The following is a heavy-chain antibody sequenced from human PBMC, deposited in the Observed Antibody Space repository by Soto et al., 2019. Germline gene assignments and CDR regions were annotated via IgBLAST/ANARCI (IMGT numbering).Heavy chain of an antibody. D-gene: IGHD2-15*01. CDR1: KLTVGSSY. CDR3: ASSAGFCSGGRCYDY. J-gene: IGHJ4*02. CDR2: IYSGGLT. Sequence: GGSLRLSCAASKLTVGSSYMTWVRQAPGKGPEWVSVIYSGGLTYYADSVKGRFTISRDTSKNTLYLQMNTLRADDTAVYYCASSAGFCSGGRCYDYWGQGTLVTVSS. V-gene: IGHV3-53*01.